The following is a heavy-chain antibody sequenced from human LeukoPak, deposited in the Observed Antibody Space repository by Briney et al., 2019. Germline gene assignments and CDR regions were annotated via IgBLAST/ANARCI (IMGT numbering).Heavy chain of an antibody. CDR2: ISSSGSTI. CDR1: GFTFSSYE. Sequence: GGSLRLSCAASGFTFSSYEMNWVRQAPGKGLEWVSYISSSGSTIYYADSVKGRFTISRDNAKNSLYLQMSSLRAEDTAVYYCARSPEDIVVVPAAFDYWGQGTLVTVSS. D-gene: IGHD2-2*01. V-gene: IGHV3-48*03. CDR3: ARSPEDIVVVPAAFDY. J-gene: IGHJ4*02.